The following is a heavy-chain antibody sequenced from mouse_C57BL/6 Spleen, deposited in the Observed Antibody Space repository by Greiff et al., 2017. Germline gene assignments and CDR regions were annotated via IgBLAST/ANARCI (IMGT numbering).Heavy chain of an antibody. Sequence: EVKLVESGGGLVQPGGSLSLSCAASGFTFTDYYMSWVRQPPGKALEWLGFIRNKANGYTTEYSASVKGRFTISRDNSQSILYLQMIALRAEDSATYYGAYGSSHFDVWGTGTTVTVSS. CDR3: AYGSSHFDV. J-gene: IGHJ1*03. D-gene: IGHD1-1*01. V-gene: IGHV7-3*01. CDR2: IRNKANGYTT. CDR1: GFTFTDYY.